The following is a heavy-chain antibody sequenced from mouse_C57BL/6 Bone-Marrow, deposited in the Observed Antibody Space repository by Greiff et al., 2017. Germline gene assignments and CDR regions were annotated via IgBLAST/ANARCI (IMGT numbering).Heavy chain of an antibody. CDR3: TTPISTVVAPWYFDV. Sequence: EVQLVESGAELVRPGASVKLSCTASGFNIKDDYMHWVKQRPEQGLEWIGWIDPENGDTEYASKFQGKATITADASSNTAYLQLSSLTSDDTAVYYCTTPISTVVAPWYFDVWGTGTTVTVSS. V-gene: IGHV14-4*01. CDR1: GFNIKDDY. J-gene: IGHJ1*03. D-gene: IGHD1-1*01. CDR2: IDPENGDT.